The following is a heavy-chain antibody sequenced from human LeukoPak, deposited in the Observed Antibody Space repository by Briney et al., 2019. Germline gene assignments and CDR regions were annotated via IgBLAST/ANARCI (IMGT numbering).Heavy chain of an antibody. D-gene: IGHD6-13*01. CDR2: ISWNSGNT. J-gene: IGHJ4*02. V-gene: IGHV3-9*01. Sequence: GGSLRLSCAASGFTFDDYAMHWVRQAPGKGLEWVSGISWNSGNTGYADSVKGRFTISRDNAKNSLYLQMNSLRAKDTALYYCAKSPQYSSTSLVYLDYWGQGTLVTVSS. CDR3: AKSPQYSSTSLVYLDY. CDR1: GFTFDDYA.